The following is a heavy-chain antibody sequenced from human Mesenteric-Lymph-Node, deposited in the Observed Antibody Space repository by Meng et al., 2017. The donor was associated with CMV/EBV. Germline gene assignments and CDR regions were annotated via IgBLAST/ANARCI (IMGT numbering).Heavy chain of an antibody. CDR2: INPNSGGT. D-gene: IGHD2/OR15-2a*01. V-gene: IGHV1-2*02. Sequence: ASVKVSCKASGYTFTGYYMHWVRQAPGQGLEWMGWINPNSGGTNYAQKFQGRVTMTRDTSISTAYMELSRLSSGDTAVYYCATSSYCDSVACLNTFYWFDPWGQGTLVTVSS. J-gene: IGHJ5*02. CDR1: GYTFTGYY. CDR3: ATSSYCDSVACLNTFYWFDP.